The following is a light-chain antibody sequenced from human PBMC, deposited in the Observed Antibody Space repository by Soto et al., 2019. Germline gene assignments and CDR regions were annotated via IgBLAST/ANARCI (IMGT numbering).Light chain of an antibody. CDR3: CSYAGRYTRV. CDR2: DVS. Sequence: QSALTQPRSVSGSPGQSITISCTGTSSDVSAYNYVSWYQQHPGKAPKIIIYDVSERPSGVPDRFSGSKSGNTASLTISGLQTEDEADYYCCSYAGRYTRVFGGGTKLTFL. CDR1: SSDVSAYNY. V-gene: IGLV2-11*01. J-gene: IGLJ3*02.